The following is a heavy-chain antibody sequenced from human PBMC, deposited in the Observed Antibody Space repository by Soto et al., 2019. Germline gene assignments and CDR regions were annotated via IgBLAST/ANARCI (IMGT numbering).Heavy chain of an antibody. CDR3: AKDSTLCSSTSCYSAFDI. J-gene: IGHJ3*02. Sequence: QVQLVESGGGVVQPGRSLRLSCAASGFTFSSYGMNWVRQAPGKGLEWVAVISYDGSNKYYADSVKGRFTISRDNSKNTLYLQMNSLRAEDTAVYYCAKDSTLCSSTSCYSAFDIWGQGTMVTVSS. V-gene: IGHV3-30*18. CDR1: GFTFSSYG. CDR2: ISYDGSNK. D-gene: IGHD2-2*02.